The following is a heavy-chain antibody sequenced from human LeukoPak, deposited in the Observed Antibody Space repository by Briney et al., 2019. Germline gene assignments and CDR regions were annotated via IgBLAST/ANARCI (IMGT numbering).Heavy chain of an antibody. D-gene: IGHD5-18*01. CDR3: TRRGSREYFQQ. Sequence: GESLKIPCKGSGYSFTNYWIGWVRQMPGKGLEWMGIIYPGDSDTRYGPSFQGQVTISADKSINTAYLQWSSLKASDTAMYYCTRRGSREYFQQWGQGTLVTV. J-gene: IGHJ1*01. CDR1: GYSFTNYW. V-gene: IGHV5-51*01. CDR2: IYPGDSDT.